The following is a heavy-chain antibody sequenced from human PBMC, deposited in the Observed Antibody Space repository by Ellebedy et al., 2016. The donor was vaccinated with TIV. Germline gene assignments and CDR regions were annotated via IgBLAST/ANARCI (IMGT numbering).Heavy chain of an antibody. CDR1: GASMNTHY. CDR3: ARESGYYDS. Sequence: MPSETLSLTCNVSGASMNTHYWTRIRQHPGKGLEWIGCINYRWGPKSNPSLKSRITISADSSKNQFSLKLTSVTAADTAVYYCARESGYYDSWGQGTLVTVSS. CDR2: INYRWGP. J-gene: IGHJ4*02. V-gene: IGHV4-59*11. D-gene: IGHD3-22*01.